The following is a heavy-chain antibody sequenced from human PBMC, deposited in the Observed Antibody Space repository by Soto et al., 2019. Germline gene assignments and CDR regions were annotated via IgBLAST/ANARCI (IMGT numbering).Heavy chain of an antibody. Sequence: QVQLVQSGAEAKKPGSSVKVSCKASGGTFTDYAFSWVRQAPGQGLEWMGGIIPMFRSSNFAQKFQDRLAIFADASAGTAYMELSSLRSDDTAIYYCAKDVGFQQHLFVFDLWGQGTLVTVSS. V-gene: IGHV1-69*01. CDR1: GGTFTDYA. CDR2: IIPMFRSS. CDR3: AKDVGFQQHLFVFDL. J-gene: IGHJ4*02. D-gene: IGHD3-10*02.